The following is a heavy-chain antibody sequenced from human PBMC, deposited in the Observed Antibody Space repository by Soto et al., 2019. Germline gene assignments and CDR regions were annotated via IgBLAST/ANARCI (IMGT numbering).Heavy chain of an antibody. V-gene: IGHV3-7*05. Sequence: GGSLRLSCAASGFTFSSYWMSWVRQAPGKGLEWVANIKQDGSEKYYVDSVKGRFTISRDNAKNSLYLQMNSLRAEDTAVYYCARVPYGSGSYYNVGPLDYWGQGTLVTVSS. D-gene: IGHD3-10*01. CDR1: GFTFSSYW. J-gene: IGHJ4*02. CDR3: ARVPYGSGSYYNVGPLDY. CDR2: IKQDGSEK.